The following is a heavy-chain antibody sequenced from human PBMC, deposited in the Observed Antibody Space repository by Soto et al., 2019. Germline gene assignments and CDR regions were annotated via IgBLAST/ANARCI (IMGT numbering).Heavy chain of an antibody. CDR2: ISAYNGNT. D-gene: IGHD6-13*01. CDR1: GYTFTSYG. V-gene: IGHV1-18*01. Sequence: QVQLVQSGAEVKKPGASVKVSCKASGYTFTSYGISWVRQAPGQGLEWMGWISAYNGNTNYAQKLQGRVTMTTDTSTSTAYMERRSLRSDDTAVYYCARARSLEHQLVRWFDPWGQGTLVTVYS. CDR3: ARARSLEHQLVRWFDP. J-gene: IGHJ5*02.